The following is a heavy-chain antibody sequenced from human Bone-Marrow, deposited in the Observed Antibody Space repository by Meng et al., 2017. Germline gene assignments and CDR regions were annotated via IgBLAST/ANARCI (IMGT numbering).Heavy chain of an antibody. CDR2: INSDGSIT. Sequence: VQLVDSGGGLVKHGGSLRLSCAASGFTFSTYWMHWVRQAPWKGLVWVSHINSDGSITGYADSVKGRFTISRDNAKNTLFLQMSSLRAEDTAVYYCARAPGIAAAAWGQGALVTVSS. J-gene: IGHJ4*02. D-gene: IGHD6-25*01. CDR1: GFTFSTYW. CDR3: ARAPGIAAAA. V-gene: IGHV3-74*02.